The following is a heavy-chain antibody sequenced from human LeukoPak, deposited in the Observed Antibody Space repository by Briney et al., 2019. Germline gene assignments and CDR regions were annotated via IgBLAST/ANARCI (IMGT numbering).Heavy chain of an antibody. D-gene: IGHD5-18*01. Sequence: PSHTLSLTCTVSGGSISSGDYYWSWIRQPPGKGLEWIGYIYYSGSTYYNPSLKSRVTISVDTSKNQFSLKLSSVTAADTAVYYCARQHTAMGTYYYYGMDVWGQGTTVTVSS. J-gene: IGHJ6*02. V-gene: IGHV4-30-4*01. CDR1: GGSISSGDYY. CDR2: IYYSGST. CDR3: ARQHTAMGTYYYYGMDV.